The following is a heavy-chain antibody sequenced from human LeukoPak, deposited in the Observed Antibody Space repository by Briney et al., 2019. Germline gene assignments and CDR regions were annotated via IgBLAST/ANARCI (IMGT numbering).Heavy chain of an antibody. CDR1: GGSISGSSYY. Sequence: SETLSLTCTVSGGSISGSSYYWGWIRQPPGKGLEWIGYIYHSGSTYYNPSLKSRVTISVDRSKNQFSLKLSSVTAADTAVYYCARSTRATPDAFDIWGQGTMVTVSS. CDR2: IYHSGST. CDR3: ARSTRATPDAFDI. V-gene: IGHV4-30-2*01. J-gene: IGHJ3*02.